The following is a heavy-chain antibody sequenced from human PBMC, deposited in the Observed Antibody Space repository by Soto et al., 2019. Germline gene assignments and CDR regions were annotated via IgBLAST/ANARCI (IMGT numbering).Heavy chain of an antibody. J-gene: IGHJ6*03. CDR1: GYTFTVYY. CDR2: INPNSGGT. V-gene: IGHV1-2*04. CDR3: ARDQGYYYYMDV. Sequence: ASVKVSCKASGYTFTVYYMPWVRQAPGQGLEWMGWINPNSGGTNYAQKFQGWVTMTRDTSISTAYMELSRLRSDDTAVYYCARDQGYYYYMDVWGKGTTVTVSS.